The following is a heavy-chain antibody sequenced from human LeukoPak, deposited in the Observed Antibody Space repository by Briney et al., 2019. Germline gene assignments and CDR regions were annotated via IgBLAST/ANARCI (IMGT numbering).Heavy chain of an antibody. CDR1: GFALSTYW. V-gene: IGHV3-7*01. CDR2: IKRDGSDI. CDR3: AKDLEGYFDY. J-gene: IGHJ4*02. Sequence: GGSLRPSCAASGFALSTYWMSWVRQTPGKGLEWVANIKRDGSDIYYLDSVKGRFTISRDNAKNSLYLQMNSLRAEDTAVYYCAKDLEGYFDYWGQGTQVTVSS.